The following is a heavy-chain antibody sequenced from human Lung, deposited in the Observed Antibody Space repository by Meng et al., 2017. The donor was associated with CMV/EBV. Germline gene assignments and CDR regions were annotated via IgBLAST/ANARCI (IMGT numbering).Heavy chain of an antibody. D-gene: IGHD1-26*01. CDR3: ARVEVGITSGDY. V-gene: IGHV1-18*01. CDR1: CYTFTTYS. J-gene: IGHJ4*02. CDR2: ISAYNGNT. Sequence: QAPLVQFGSEVVKPGAAVSGTCTASCYTFTTYSIPWVRQSPGQGLEWMGWISAYNGNTNYAQTLQGRVTMTTDTSTSTAYMELGSLRSDDTAVYYCARVEVGITSGDYWGQGTLVTVSS.